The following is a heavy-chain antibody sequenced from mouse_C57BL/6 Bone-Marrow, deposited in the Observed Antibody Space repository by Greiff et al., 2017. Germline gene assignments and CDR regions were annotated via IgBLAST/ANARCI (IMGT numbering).Heavy chain of an antibody. CDR1: GYTFTSYW. CDR2: IHPNSGST. Sequence: QVQLQQSGAELVKPGASVKLSCKASGYTFTSYWMHWVKQRPGQGLEWIGMIHPNSGSTNYNEKFKSKATLTVNKSSSTAYMQLSSLTSEDSAVYYCAWGSLFYFDYWGQGTTLTVSS. V-gene: IGHV1-64*01. CDR3: AWGSLFYFDY. J-gene: IGHJ2*01.